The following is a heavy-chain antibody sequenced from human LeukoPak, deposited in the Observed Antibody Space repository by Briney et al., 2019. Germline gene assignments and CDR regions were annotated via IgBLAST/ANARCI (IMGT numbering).Heavy chain of an antibody. CDR1: GYIFTSYD. J-gene: IGHJ4*02. D-gene: IGHD2-15*01. Sequence: RASVKVSCKASGYIFTSYDINWVRQATGQGLEWMGWVNPKSGNTDYAQKFQGRVAMTRDTSISTAYMELSSLRSEDTAVYYCARGRGGGTIDYWGQGTLVTVSS. V-gene: IGHV1-8*01. CDR3: ARGRGGGTIDY. CDR2: VNPKSGNT.